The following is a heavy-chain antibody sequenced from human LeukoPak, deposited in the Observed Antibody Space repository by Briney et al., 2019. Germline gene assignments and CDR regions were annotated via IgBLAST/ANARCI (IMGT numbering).Heavy chain of an antibody. CDR1: GGSISSNSYY. D-gene: IGHD3-16*01. J-gene: IGHJ4*02. CDR2: IYYSGST. Sequence: SETLSLTCTVSGGSISSNSYYWGWIRQPPGKGLEWIGSIYYSGSTYYNPSLKSRVTISVDTSKNQFSLKLSSVTAADTAVYYCARRCVWASYYFDYWGQGTLVTVSS. CDR3: ARRCVWASYYFDY. V-gene: IGHV4-39*01.